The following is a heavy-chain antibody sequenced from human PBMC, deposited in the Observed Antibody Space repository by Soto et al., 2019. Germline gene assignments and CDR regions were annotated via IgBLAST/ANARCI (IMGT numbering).Heavy chain of an antibody. CDR1: GFTFSSYG. J-gene: IGHJ5*02. D-gene: IGHD2-15*01. V-gene: IGHV3-30*18. CDR2: ISYDGSNK. CDR3: AKDRVVGIVVVVAATPWFDP. Sequence: QVQLVESGGGVVQPGRSLRLSCAASGFTFSSYGMHWVRQAPGKGLEWVAVISYDGSNKYYADSVKGRFTISRDNSKNPLYLQMNSRRAEDTAVYYCAKDRVVGIVVVVAATPWFDPWGQGTLVTVSS.